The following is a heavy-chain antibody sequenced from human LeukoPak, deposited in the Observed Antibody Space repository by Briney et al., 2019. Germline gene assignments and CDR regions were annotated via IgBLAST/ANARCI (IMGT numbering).Heavy chain of an antibody. D-gene: IGHD4/OR15-4a*01. CDR1: GYTFTSYY. Sequence: GASVKVSCKASGYTFTSYYMHWVRQAPGQGLEWMGIINPSGGRTSYAQKFQGRVTMTRDMSTSTVYMELSRLRSEDTAVYYCARGPGYGESYYYYYMDVWGKGTTVTVSS. V-gene: IGHV1-46*01. CDR2: INPSGGRT. CDR3: ARGPGYGESYYYYYMDV. J-gene: IGHJ6*03.